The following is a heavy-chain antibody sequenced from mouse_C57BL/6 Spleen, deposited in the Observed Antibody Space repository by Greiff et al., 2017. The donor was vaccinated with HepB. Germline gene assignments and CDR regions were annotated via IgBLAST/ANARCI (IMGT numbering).Heavy chain of an antibody. Sequence: QVQLKQPGAELVMPGASVKLSCKASGYTFTSYWMHWVKQRPGQGLEWIGEIDPSDSYTNYNQKFKGKSTLTVDKSSSTAYMQLSSLTSEDSAVYYCARSYGSRRGYFDYWGQGTTLTVSS. J-gene: IGHJ2*01. D-gene: IGHD1-1*01. CDR3: ARSYGSRRGYFDY. CDR2: IDPSDSYT. CDR1: GYTFTSYW. V-gene: IGHV1-69*01.